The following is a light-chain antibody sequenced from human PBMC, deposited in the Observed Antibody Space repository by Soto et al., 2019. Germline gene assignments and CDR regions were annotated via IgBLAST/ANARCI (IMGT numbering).Light chain of an antibody. V-gene: IGKV1-8*01. J-gene: IGKJ1*01. Sequence: AIRVTQSPSSISASTGDRVTITCRASQEISPFLAWYQQRPGKAPNLLLYASSTLKSGVPSRFSGGGSGTDFTLTISNLQSEDSATYFCQQYYQYPRTFGQGTKVEIK. CDR3: QQYYQYPRT. CDR2: ASS. CDR1: QEISPF.